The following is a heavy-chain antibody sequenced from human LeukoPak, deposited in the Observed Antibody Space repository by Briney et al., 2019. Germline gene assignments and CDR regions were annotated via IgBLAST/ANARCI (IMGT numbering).Heavy chain of an antibody. V-gene: IGHV1-2*02. CDR3: ARVYYYYDSSGILTLYFDY. D-gene: IGHD3-22*01. CDR2: IHPNSGGT. CDR1: GYTFTDNF. J-gene: IGHJ4*02. Sequence: GASVKVSCKTSGYTFTDNFMHWVRQAPGQGLEWVGWIHPNSGGTHYAQKFQGRVTMTRDTSIGTVYMELSGLRSDDTAVYYCARVYYYYDSSGILTLYFDYWGQGTLVTVSS.